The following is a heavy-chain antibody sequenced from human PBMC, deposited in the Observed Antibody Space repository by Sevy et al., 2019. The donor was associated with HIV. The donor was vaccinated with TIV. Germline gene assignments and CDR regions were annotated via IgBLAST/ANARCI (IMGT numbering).Heavy chain of an antibody. J-gene: IGHJ5*02. D-gene: IGHD1-26*01. Sequence: ASVKVSCKASGYTFSSYGISWVRQAPGQGLEWMGWIGAYNGNRKYAQNLQDRVTMTTDTSTSTAYMELRSLGSDDTARYFNARLSTAREKSNWFDPWGQGTLVTVSS. CDR1: GYTFSSYG. CDR2: IGAYNGNR. CDR3: ARLSTAREKSNWFDP. V-gene: IGHV1-18*01.